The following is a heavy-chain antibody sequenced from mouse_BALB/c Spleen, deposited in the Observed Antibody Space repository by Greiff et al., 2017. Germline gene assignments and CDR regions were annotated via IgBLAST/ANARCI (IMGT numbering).Heavy chain of an antibody. V-gene: IGHV5-6-5*01. J-gene: IGHJ2*01. CDR3: ARGDEYFDY. CDR2: ISSGGST. CDR1: GFTFSSYS. Sequence: EVQRVESGGGLVKPGGSLKLSCAASGFTFSSYSMSWVRQTPEKRLEWVASISSGGSTYYPDSVKGRFTISRDNARNILYLQMSSLRSEDTAMYYCARGDEYFDYWGQGTTRTVSS.